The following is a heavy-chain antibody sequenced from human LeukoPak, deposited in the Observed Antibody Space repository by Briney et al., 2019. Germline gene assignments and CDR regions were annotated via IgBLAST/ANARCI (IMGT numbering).Heavy chain of an antibody. Sequence: GGSLRLSCAASGFTFSSYAMSWVRQAPGKGLEWVSTISSSGGTTYYADSVKGRFTISRDNAKNSLYLQMNSLRAEDTAVYYCARKLCSSTSCLFPLDYWGQGTLVTVSS. CDR2: ISSSGGTT. CDR3: ARKLCSSTSCLFPLDY. V-gene: IGHV3-23*01. CDR1: GFTFSSYA. J-gene: IGHJ4*02. D-gene: IGHD2-2*01.